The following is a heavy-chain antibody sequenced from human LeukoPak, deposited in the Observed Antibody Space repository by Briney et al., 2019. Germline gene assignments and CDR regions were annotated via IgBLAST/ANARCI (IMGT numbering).Heavy chain of an antibody. D-gene: IGHD2-2*01. CDR2: ISSSSSYI. CDR3: AKDLRQVPAAGNAFDI. V-gene: IGHV3-21*04. J-gene: IGHJ3*02. CDR1: GFTFSSYS. Sequence: PGGSLRLSCAASGFTFSSYSMNWVRQAPGKGLEWVSSISSSSSYIYYADSVKGRFTISRDNSKNTLYLQMNSLRAEDTAVYYCAKDLRQVPAAGNAFDIWGQGTMVTVSS.